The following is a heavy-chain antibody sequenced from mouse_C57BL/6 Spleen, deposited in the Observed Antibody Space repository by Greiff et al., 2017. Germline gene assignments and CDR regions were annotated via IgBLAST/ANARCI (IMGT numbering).Heavy chain of an antibody. CDR2: ISYDGSN. CDR1: GYSITSGYY. J-gene: IGHJ4*01. CDR3: ARWYDYDEGGYAMDY. Sequence: EVQLQQSGPGLVKPSQSLSLTCSVTGYSITSGYYWNWIRQFPGNKLEWMGYISYDGSNNYNPSLKNRNSITRDTSKNQFFLKLNSVTTEDTATYYCARWYDYDEGGYAMDYWGQGTSVTVSS. V-gene: IGHV3-6*01. D-gene: IGHD2-4*01.